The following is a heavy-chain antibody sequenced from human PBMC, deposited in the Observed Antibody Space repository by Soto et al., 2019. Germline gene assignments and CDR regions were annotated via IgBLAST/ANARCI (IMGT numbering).Heavy chain of an antibody. V-gene: IGHV3-33*01. CDR1: GFTFSSYG. CDR3: ARDKSVYYGMDV. J-gene: IGHJ6*02. Sequence: PGGSLRLSCAASGFTFSSYGMHWVRQAPGKGLEWVAVIWYDGSNKYYADSVKGRFTISRDNSKNTLYLQMNSLRAEDTAVYYCARDKSVYYGMDVWGQGTTVTVSS. CDR2: IWYDGSNK.